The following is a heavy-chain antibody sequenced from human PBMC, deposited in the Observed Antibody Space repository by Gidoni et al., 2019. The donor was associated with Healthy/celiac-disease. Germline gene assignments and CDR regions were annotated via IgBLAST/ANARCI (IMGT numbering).Heavy chain of an antibody. Sequence: EVQMVESGGGLVKPGESLRLPCAASGFTFSTYSMNWVRQAPGKGLEWVSSISISSSYRYYADSVKGRFTISRDNAKNSLYLQMSSLRAEDTAVYYCVGGEVWFDPWGQGTLVTVSS. CDR1: GFTFSTYS. CDR2: ISISSSYR. CDR3: VGGEVWFDP. J-gene: IGHJ5*02. V-gene: IGHV3-21*01. D-gene: IGHD3-16*01.